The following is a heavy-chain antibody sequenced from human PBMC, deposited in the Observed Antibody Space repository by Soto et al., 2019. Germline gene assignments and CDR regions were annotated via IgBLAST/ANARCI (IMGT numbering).Heavy chain of an antibody. J-gene: IGHJ4*02. Sequence: WTWIRQSPGTGLEWIGYIHSSESTNYNPSLKSRITISLETSKNHFSLKVTSVTAADTAIYYCARGSVAGNFDYWGQGTLVTVSS. CDR3: ARGSVAGNFDY. D-gene: IGHD6-19*01. V-gene: IGHV4-61*03. CDR2: IHSSEST.